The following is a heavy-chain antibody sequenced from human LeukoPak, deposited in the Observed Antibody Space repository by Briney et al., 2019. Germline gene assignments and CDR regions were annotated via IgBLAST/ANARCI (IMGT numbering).Heavy chain of an antibody. Sequence: VASVKVSCKASGYTFTSYGISWVRQAPGQGLEWMGWISAYNGNTNYAQKLQGRVTMTTDASTSTAYMELRSLRPDDTAVYYCAWSNYYDSSGYFDYWGQGTLVTVSS. V-gene: IGHV1-18*01. CDR1: GYTFTSYG. J-gene: IGHJ4*02. CDR2: ISAYNGNT. CDR3: AWSNYYDSSGYFDY. D-gene: IGHD3-22*01.